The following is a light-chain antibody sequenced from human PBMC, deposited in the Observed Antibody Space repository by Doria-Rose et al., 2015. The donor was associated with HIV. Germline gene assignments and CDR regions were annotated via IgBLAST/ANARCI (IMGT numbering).Light chain of an antibody. CDR2: WAS. CDR1: QSLLYTSKNY. J-gene: IGKJ3*01. V-gene: IGKV4-1*01. CDR3: QQYYDTPS. Sequence: TQPPESLGMSLGERATLNCKSNQSLLYTSKNYVARYQQKPGQPPKLLIYWASTRQSGVPARFNGSGSGTDFTLTISSLEAEDAAVYYCQQYYDTPSFGPGTTVDIK.